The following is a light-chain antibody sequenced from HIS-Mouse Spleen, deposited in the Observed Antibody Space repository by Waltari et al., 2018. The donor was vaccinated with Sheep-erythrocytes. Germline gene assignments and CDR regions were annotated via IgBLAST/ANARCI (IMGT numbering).Light chain of an antibody. CDR3: QQRSNWPPIT. CDR2: DAS. J-gene: IGKJ5*01. Sequence: EIVLTQSPATRSLSPGDSATVSCRASQSVSSYLAWYQQKLGQAPRLLIYDASNRATGIPARFSGSGSGTDFTLTISSLEPEDFAVYYCQQRSNWPPITFGQGTRLEIK. CDR1: QSVSSY. V-gene: IGKV3-11*01.